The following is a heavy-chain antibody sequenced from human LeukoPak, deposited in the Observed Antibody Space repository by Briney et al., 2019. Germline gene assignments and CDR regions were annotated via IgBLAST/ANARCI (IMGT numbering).Heavy chain of an antibody. Sequence: GSLRLSCAASGFTFSDYTMNWIRQPPGKGLEWIGEINHSGSTNYNSSLKSRVTISVDTSKNQFSLKLSSVTAADTAVYYCARGRITMVRGAPLWFDPWGQGTLVTVSS. D-gene: IGHD3-10*01. CDR1: GFTFSDYT. CDR3: ARGRITMVRGAPLWFDP. V-gene: IGHV4-34*01. J-gene: IGHJ5*02. CDR2: INHSGST.